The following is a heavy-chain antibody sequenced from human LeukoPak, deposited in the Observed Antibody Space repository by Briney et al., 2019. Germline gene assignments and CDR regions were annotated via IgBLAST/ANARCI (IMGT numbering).Heavy chain of an antibody. CDR2: ISSSGSMI. V-gene: IGHV3-48*03. Sequence: GESLRLSCAASGFTFSSFEMNWVRGAPGNGLEWVSYISSSGSMIYYADSVNGRFTISRDNAKTSLYLQMNSLRAEDTAVYYCARRFDIWGQGTVVTVSS. J-gene: IGHJ3*02. CDR1: GFTFSSFE. CDR3: ARRFDI.